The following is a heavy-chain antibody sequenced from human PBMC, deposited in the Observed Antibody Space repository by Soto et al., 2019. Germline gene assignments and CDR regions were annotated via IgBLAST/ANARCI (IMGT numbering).Heavy chain of an antibody. D-gene: IGHD5-18*01. V-gene: IGHV3-30-3*01. CDR3: AREDVDTAMGPSLGRGDYFDY. CDR2: ISYDGSNK. CDR1: GFTFSSYA. Sequence: GGSLRLSYAASGFTFSSYAMHWVRQAPGKGLEWVAVISYDGSNKYYADSVKGRFTISRDNSKNTLYLQMNSLRAEDTAVYYCAREDVDTAMGPSLGRGDYFDYWGQGTLVTVSS. J-gene: IGHJ4*02.